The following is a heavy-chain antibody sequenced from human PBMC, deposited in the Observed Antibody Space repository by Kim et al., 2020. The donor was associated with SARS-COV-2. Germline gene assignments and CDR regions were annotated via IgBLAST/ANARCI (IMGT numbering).Heavy chain of an antibody. CDR3: ARPGIAAAGTEYWYFEL. Sequence: GGSLRLSCAASGFTFSSYAMHWVRQAPGKGLEYVSAISSNGGSTYYANSVKGRFTISRDNSKNTLYLQMGSLRAEDMAVYYCARPGIAAAGTEYWYFEL. V-gene: IGHV3-64*01. CDR2: ISSNGGST. CDR1: GFTFSSYA. D-gene: IGHD6-13*01. J-gene: IGHJ2*01.